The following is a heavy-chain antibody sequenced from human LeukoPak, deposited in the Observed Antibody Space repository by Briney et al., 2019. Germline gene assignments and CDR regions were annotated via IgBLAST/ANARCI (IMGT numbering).Heavy chain of an antibody. D-gene: IGHD2-2*01. J-gene: IGHJ4*02. V-gene: IGHV4-39*01. Sequence: SETLSLTCTVSGGSISSSSFFWAWIRQPPGKGLEWIGTVSYSGTTYYSPSLKSRVTISVDTSKNQFTLRLTSVTAADTALYYCAKLTCSSTFCPLDYWGQGTLVTVSS. CDR2: VSYSGTT. CDR1: GGSISSSSFF. CDR3: AKLTCSSTFCPLDY.